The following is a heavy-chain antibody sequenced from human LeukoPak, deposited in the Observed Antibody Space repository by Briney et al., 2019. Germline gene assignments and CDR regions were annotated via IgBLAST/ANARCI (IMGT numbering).Heavy chain of an antibody. CDR2: IQTSGST. J-gene: IGHJ5*02. D-gene: IGHD3-22*01. V-gene: IGHV4-4*07. CDR3: ARGIQYSSDSLSWFDP. Sequence: SETLSLTCTASGGSISSYYWSWVRQPAGKGLEWIGRIQTSGSTNYNPSLKSRVTISVDKSKNQFSLKLSSVTAADTAVYYCARGIQYSSDSLSWFDPWGQGTLVTVSS. CDR1: GGSISSYY.